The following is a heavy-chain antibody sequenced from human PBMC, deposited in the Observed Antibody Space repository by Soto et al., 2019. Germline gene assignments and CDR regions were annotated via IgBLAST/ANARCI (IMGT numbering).Heavy chain of an antibody. CDR1: GFTLSSYW. Sequence: VQLVESGGGLVQPGGSLRLSCEASGFTLSSYWMSWIRQAPGKGLEWVANTRQDGGQSYLVDSVQGRFTISRDNAKNSVYLQMNSLRAEDTAVYYCVIDGSTGWHFDSWGQGTLVTVSS. J-gene: IGHJ4*02. CDR2: TRQDGGQS. V-gene: IGHV3-7*01. CDR3: VIDGSTGWHFDS. D-gene: IGHD6-19*01.